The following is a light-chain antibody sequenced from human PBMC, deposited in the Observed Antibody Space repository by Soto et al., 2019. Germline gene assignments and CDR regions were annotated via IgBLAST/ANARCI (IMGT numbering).Light chain of an antibody. J-gene: IGLJ2*01. CDR1: SGHSSYA. V-gene: IGLV4-69*01. CDR3: QTWGSGIRVV. Sequence: QPVLTQSPSASASLGASVKLTCTLSSGHSSYAIAWHQQQPEKGPRYLMKLNSDGSHRKGDGIPDRFSGSSSGAERYLTISSIQSEDEADYYCQTWGSGIRVVFGGGTKLTVL. CDR2: LNSDGSH.